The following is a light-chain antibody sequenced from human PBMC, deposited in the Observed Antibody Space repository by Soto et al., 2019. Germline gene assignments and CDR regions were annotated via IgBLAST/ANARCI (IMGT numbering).Light chain of an antibody. CDR3: QQYNSLWT. J-gene: IGKJ1*01. Sequence: DIQMTQSPSTLSASVGDRVTITCRASQSISSWLAWYQQKPGKTPKLLIYKASSLESGVPSWFSGSGSGTEFTLTISSLQPDDFATYYCQQYNSLWTFGQGTKVEIK. CDR1: QSISSW. V-gene: IGKV1-5*03. CDR2: KAS.